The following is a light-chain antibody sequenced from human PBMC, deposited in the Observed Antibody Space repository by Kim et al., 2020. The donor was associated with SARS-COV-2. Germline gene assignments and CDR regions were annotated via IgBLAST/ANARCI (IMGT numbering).Light chain of an antibody. CDR2: AAV. J-gene: IGKJ4*01. Sequence: SVGDRVTITCRASQSIGSYLNWYQQKAGKAPKVLIYAAVTLQSGVPSRISGSGSGTDFTLTISSLQPEDVATYYCQQSFTFSALTFGGGTKVDIK. CDR3: QQSFTFSALT. V-gene: IGKV1-39*01. CDR1: QSIGSY.